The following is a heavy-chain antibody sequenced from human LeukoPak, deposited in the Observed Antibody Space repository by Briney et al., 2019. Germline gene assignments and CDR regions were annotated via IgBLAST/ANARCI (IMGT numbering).Heavy chain of an antibody. D-gene: IGHD3-22*01. Sequence: ASVKVSCKASGYTFTGYYTHWVRQAPGQGLEWMGWINPNSGGTNYAQKFQGRVTMTRDTSISTAYMELSRLRSDDTAVYYCARDGRNYYDSSGYCWFDPWGQGTLVTVSS. J-gene: IGHJ5*02. CDR1: GYTFTGYY. V-gene: IGHV1-2*02. CDR3: ARDGRNYYDSSGYCWFDP. CDR2: INPNSGGT.